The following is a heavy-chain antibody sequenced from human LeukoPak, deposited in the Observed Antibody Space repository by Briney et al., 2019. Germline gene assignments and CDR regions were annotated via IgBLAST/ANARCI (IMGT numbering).Heavy chain of an antibody. J-gene: IGHJ4*02. CDR1: GGSISSSSYY. D-gene: IGHD1-26*01. CDR3: AREEVVGATGGDY. Sequence: PSETLSLTCTVSGGSISSSSYYWGWIRQPPGKGLEWIGSIYYSGSTYYNPSLKSRPTISVDTSKNQFSLKLSTLTAAETAVYYCAREEVVGATGGDYWGQGTLVTVSS. CDR2: IYYSGST. V-gene: IGHV4-39*02.